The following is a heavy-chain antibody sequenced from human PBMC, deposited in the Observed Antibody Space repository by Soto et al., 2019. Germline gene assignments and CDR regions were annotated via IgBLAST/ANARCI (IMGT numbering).Heavy chain of an antibody. J-gene: IGHJ6*03. CDR3: ARASIVVVPAAEPFMDV. V-gene: IGHV4-31*03. D-gene: IGHD2-2*01. Sequence: QVQLQESGPGLVKPSQTLSLTCTVSGGSISSGGYYWSWIRQHPGKGLEWIGYIYYSGSTYYNPSLNSRVTLSVDTSKNQFSLKLSSVTAADTAVYYCARASIVVVPAAEPFMDVWGKGTTVTVSS. CDR2: IYYSGST. CDR1: GGSISSGGYY.